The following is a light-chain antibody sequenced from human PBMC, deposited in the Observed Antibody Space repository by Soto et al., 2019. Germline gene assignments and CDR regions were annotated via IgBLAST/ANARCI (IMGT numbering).Light chain of an antibody. CDR3: CSYADGNTLL. CDR2: EAY. Sequence: QPVLSQPASVSGSPGQSITISCTGTNSDVGTYNLVSWYQQHPDKAPKLMIYEAYKRPSGVSTRFSGSKSGNTASLTISGLQAEDEADYYCCSYADGNTLLFGGGTKLTVL. J-gene: IGLJ2*01. CDR1: NSDVGTYNL. V-gene: IGLV2-23*01.